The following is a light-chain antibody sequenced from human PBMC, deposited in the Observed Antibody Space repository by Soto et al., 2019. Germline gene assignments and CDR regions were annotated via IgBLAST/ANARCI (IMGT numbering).Light chain of an antibody. CDR2: DVS. Sequence: QSVLTQPASVSGSPGQSITISCTGTSSDVGVSWYQQHPGKAPKLMIIDVSNRPSGVSHRFSGSKPGNTASLTISGLQAEDEADYYCSSYTSTSTVFAGGTKLTVL. J-gene: IGLJ3*02. CDR1: SSDVGV. V-gene: IGLV2-14*03. CDR3: SSYTSTSTV.